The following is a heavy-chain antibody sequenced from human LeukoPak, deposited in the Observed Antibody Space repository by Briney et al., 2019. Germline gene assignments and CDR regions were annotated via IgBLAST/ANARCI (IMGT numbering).Heavy chain of an antibody. CDR3: ARGGHGHTQNDY. V-gene: IGHV1-2*02. CDR1: GYTFTGYY. Sequence: GASVKVSCKASGYTFTGYYMHWVRQAPGQGLEWMGWINPNTGGTNYAQSFQGRVTMTRDTSISTSYMELSSLFSDDTALYYCARGGHGHTQNDYWGQGTLVTVSP. J-gene: IGHJ4*02. D-gene: IGHD5-24*01. CDR2: INPNTGGT.